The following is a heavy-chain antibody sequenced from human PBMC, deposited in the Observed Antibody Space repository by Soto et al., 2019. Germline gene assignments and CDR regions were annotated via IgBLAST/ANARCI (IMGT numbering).Heavy chain of an antibody. Sequence: SETLSLTCAVYGGSFSSYYWGWIRQPPGKGLEWIGSIYYSGSTYYNPSLKSRVTISVDTSKNQFSLKLSSVTAADTAVYYCARYAIAARTFDYWGQGTLVTVSS. CDR1: GGSFSSYY. V-gene: IGHV4-39*01. J-gene: IGHJ4*02. D-gene: IGHD6-6*01. CDR2: IYYSGST. CDR3: ARYAIAARTFDY.